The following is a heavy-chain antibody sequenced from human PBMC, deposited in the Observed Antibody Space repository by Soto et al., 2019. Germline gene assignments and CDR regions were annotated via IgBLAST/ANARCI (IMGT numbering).Heavy chain of an antibody. Sequence: PWGFMKLSSAASGFTFSNYAIGWVRQAPGKGLEWVSAISSSGDSPYYSDAVKCRFTVSRDNSKNTLYLQMNSLRVEDAAIYDSARNTLTLPHYWVQGTLDTVTP. D-gene: IGHD5-18*01. CDR1: GFTFSNYA. V-gene: IGHV3-23*01. J-gene: IGHJ4*02. CDR3: ARNTLTLPHY. CDR2: ISSSGDSP.